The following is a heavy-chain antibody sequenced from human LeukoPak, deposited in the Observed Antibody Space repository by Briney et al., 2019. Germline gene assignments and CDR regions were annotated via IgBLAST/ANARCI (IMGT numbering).Heavy chain of an antibody. V-gene: IGHV1-69*13. D-gene: IGHD3-22*01. CDR2: IIPIFGTA. Sequence: SVKVSCKASGGTFSSYAISWVRQAPGQGLEWMGGIIPIFGTANYAQKFQGRVTITADESTSTAYMELSSLRFEDMAVYYCARAEYYHDSSAHYYYAEYFQHWGQGTLVTVSS. J-gene: IGHJ1*01. CDR3: ARAEYYHDSSAHYYYAEYFQH. CDR1: GGTFSSYA.